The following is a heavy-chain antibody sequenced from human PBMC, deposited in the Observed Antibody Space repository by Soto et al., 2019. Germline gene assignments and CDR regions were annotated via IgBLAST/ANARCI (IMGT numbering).Heavy chain of an antibody. CDR1: GGTFSSYA. CDR3: ASVPQDVDTAMVSYYYGMDV. J-gene: IGHJ6*02. D-gene: IGHD5-18*01. CDR2: IIPIFGTA. V-gene: IGHV1-69*12. Sequence: QVQLVQSGAEVTKPGSSVKVSCKASGGTFSSYAISWVRQAPGQGLEWMGGIIPIFGTANYAQKFQGRVTMTADESTSTAYMELSSLRSEETAVDYCASVPQDVDTAMVSYYYGMDVWGQGTTVTVSS.